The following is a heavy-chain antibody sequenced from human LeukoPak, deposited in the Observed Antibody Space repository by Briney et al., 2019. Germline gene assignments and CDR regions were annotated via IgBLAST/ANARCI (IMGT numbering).Heavy chain of an antibody. D-gene: IGHD3-9*01. Sequence: ASVKVACKASGYTFTSYDINWVRQATGQGLEWMGWMNPNSGNTGYAQKFQGRVTMTRNTSISTAYMELSSLRSEDTAVYYCARGLDILTGYYIYWGQGTLVTVSS. CDR3: ARGLDILTGYYIY. CDR1: GYTFTSYD. V-gene: IGHV1-8*01. J-gene: IGHJ4*02. CDR2: MNPNSGNT.